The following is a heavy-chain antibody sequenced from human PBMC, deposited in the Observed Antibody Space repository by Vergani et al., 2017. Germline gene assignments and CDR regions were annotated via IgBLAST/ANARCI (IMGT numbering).Heavy chain of an antibody. Sequence: QVQLVESGGGAVQPGRSLRLSCAASGFTFSSYGMHWVRQAPGKGLEWVAVIWYDGSNKYYADSVKGRFTISRDNSKNTLYLQMNSLRAEDTALYYCARDRSGIYYRGGGYFDYWGQGTLVTVSS. J-gene: IGHJ4*02. D-gene: IGHD1-26*01. CDR2: IWYDGSNK. CDR3: ARDRSGIYYRGGGYFDY. V-gene: IGHV3-33*01. CDR1: GFTFSSYG.